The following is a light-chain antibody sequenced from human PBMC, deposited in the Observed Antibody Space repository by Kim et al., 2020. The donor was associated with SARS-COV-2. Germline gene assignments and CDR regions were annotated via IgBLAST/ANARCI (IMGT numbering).Light chain of an antibody. V-gene: IGLV3-1*01. Sequence: VSSGQTASITCSGDKLGNKYTSWYQQKPGQPPILVIYQDNKRPSGIPERFSGSNSGSTATLTISGTQTMDEADYYCQAWDSSFVVFGGGTQLTVL. CDR1: KLGNKY. J-gene: IGLJ2*01. CDR3: QAWDSSFVV. CDR2: QDN.